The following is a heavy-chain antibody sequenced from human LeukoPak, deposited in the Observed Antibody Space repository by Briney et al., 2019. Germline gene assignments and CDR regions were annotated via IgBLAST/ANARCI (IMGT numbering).Heavy chain of an antibody. CDR2: IAI. Sequence: GGSLRLSCAASGFAFGSYSMNWVRQAPGKGLEWVSHIAINYADSVKGRFTISRDNAKNSLSLQMNSLRAEDTAVYYCAREDYDFWSGYRIKSLAYWGQGTLVTVSS. CDR1: GFAFGSYS. D-gene: IGHD3-3*01. CDR3: AREDYDFWSGYRIKSLAY. V-gene: IGHV3-48*01. J-gene: IGHJ4*02.